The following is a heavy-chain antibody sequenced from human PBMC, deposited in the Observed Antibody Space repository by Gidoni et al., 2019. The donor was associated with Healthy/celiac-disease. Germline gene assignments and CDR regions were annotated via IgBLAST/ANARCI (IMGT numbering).Heavy chain of an antibody. CDR1: GFTFSSYA. Sequence: EVQLLESGGGLVQPGGSLRLSCAASGFTFSSYAMSWVRQAPGKGLEWVSAISGSGGSTYYADSVKGRLTISRDNSKNTLYLQMNSLRAEDTAVYYCAKVAGYCSSTSCYATFDYWGQGTLVTVSS. J-gene: IGHJ4*02. CDR3: AKVAGYCSSTSCYATFDY. CDR2: ISGSGGST. V-gene: IGHV3-23*01. D-gene: IGHD2-2*01.